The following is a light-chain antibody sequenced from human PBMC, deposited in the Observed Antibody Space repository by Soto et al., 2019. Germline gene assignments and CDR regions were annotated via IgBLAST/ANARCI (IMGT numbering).Light chain of an antibody. CDR2: GAS. Sequence: DILWPRSPDSQGVALVERATLKCKSRQRLLSTSNDQNYLAWCQQKSGQPPKLLIYGASARESGVPARFSGSGSGTDFTLTINGLQADDVAVYYCQQYYLVPFTFGPGTKVD. V-gene: IGKV4-1*01. CDR3: QQYYLVPFT. CDR1: QRLLSTSNDQNY. J-gene: IGKJ3*01.